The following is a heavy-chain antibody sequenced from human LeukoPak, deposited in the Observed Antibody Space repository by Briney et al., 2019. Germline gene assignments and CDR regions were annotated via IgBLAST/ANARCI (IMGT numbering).Heavy chain of an antibody. D-gene: IGHD3-9*01. CDR1: GFTVSRNY. Sequence: GGSLSLSCAASGFTVSRNYMSWVRQAPGKGLEWVSVTESGGNTDSADSVKGRFTISRDNSKNTLYLQMNSLRAEDTAVYYCARDLNYWGQGILVTVSS. CDR3: ARDLNY. V-gene: IGHV3-53*01. CDR2: TESGGNT. J-gene: IGHJ4*02.